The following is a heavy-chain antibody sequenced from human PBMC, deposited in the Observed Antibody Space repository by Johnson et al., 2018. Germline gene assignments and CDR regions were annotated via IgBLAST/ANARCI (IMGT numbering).Heavy chain of an antibody. CDR2: ISYDGRNK. Sequence: VQLVETGGGVVQPGRSLRLSCAASGFTFSSYGMHWVRQAPGKGLEWVAVISYDGRNKYYADSVKGRFTISRDNSKNTLYLQMNSLRAEDTAVYYCAKETGYDYVLGHWGQGTLVTVSS. CDR1: GFTFSSYG. J-gene: IGHJ1*01. V-gene: IGHV3-30*18. CDR3: AKETGYDYVLGH. D-gene: IGHD3-16*01.